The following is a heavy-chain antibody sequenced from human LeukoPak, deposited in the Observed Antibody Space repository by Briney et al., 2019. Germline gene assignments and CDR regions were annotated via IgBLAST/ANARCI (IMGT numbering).Heavy chain of an antibody. CDR3: AKDRIHSGSYYLWSKFDY. D-gene: IGHD1-26*01. CDR2: ISGSGGST. V-gene: IGHV3-23*01. Sequence: GGSLRLSCAASGFTFSIYAMSWVRQAPGKGLEWVSAISGSGGSTYYADSVKGRFTISRDNSKNTLYLQMNSLRAEDTAVYYCAKDRIHSGSYYLWSKFDYWGQGTLVTVSS. CDR1: GFTFSIYA. J-gene: IGHJ4*02.